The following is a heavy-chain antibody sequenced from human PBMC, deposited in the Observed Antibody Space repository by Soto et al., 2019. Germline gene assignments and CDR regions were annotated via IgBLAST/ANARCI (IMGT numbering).Heavy chain of an antibody. V-gene: IGHV4-59*01. CDR3: ARGVGSSPPRY. Sequence: QVQLQESGPGQVKPSETLSLTCTISGGSISVYYWSWIRQSPRQGLEWIGYVYDNGRPYYGPSLKSRVTISADTSKNQISLKLTSATAADTAVYYCARGVGSSPPRYWGRGTLVTVSS. J-gene: IGHJ4*02. CDR2: VYDNGRP. D-gene: IGHD3-9*01. CDR1: GGSISVYY.